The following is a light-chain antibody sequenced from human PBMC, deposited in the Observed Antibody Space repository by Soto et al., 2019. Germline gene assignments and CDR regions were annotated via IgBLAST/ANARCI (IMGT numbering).Light chain of an antibody. CDR1: QSVSSS. CDR3: QQRSNWLT. J-gene: IGKJ4*01. V-gene: IGKV3-11*01. Sequence: EIVLTQSPATLSLSPGERATLSCRASQSVSSSLAWYQQKPGQAPRLLIYDASSRATGIPARFSGSGSGTDVTLTISSLEPEDFAVYYCQQRSNWLTFGGGTKVEIK. CDR2: DAS.